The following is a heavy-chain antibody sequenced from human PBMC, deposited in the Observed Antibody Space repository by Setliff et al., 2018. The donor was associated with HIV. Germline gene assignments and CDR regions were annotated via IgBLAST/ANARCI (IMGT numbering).Heavy chain of an antibody. Sequence: SETLSLTCAVYGGSFSGYYWNWIRQAPRKGLEWIGEIDHTGRINYNPSLKSRVTMSADTSKNQFSLKLESVTAADRGVYYCARSRLTWEIDFWGQGILVTV. V-gene: IGHV4-34*01. CDR3: ARSRLTWEIDF. J-gene: IGHJ4*02. D-gene: IGHD1-26*01. CDR1: GGSFSGYY. CDR2: IDHTGRI.